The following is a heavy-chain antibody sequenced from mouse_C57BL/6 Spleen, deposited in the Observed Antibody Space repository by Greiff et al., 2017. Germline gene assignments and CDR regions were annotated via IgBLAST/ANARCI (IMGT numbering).Heavy chain of an antibody. J-gene: IGHJ4*01. V-gene: IGHV1-5*01. CDR3: TRDGGYYYAMDD. CDR1: GYTFTSYW. D-gene: IGHD2-3*01. Sequence: EVQLQQSGTVLARPGASVKMSCKTSGYTFTSYWMHWVKQRPGQGLEWIGAIYPGNSDTSYNQKFKGKAKLTALTSASTAYMELSSLTNEDSAVYYRTRDGGYYYAMDDWGQGTSVTVSS. CDR2: IYPGNSDT.